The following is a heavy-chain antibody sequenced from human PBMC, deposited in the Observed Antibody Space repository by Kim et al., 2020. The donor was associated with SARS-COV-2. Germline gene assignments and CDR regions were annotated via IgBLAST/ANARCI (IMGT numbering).Heavy chain of an antibody. CDR2: IYYSGST. CDR1: GGSISSSSYY. V-gene: IGHV4-39*01. J-gene: IGHJ6*02. Sequence: SETLSLTCTVSGGSISSSSYYWGWIRQPPGKGLEWIGSIYYSGSTYYNPSLKSRVTISVDTSKNQFSLKLSSVTAADTAVYYCARRRGYCSSTSCFYYYYGMDVWGQGTTVTVSS. D-gene: IGHD2-2*01. CDR3: ARRRGYCSSTSCFYYYYGMDV.